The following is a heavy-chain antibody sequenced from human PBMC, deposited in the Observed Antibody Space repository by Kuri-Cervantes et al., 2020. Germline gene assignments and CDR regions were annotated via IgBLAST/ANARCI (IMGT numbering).Heavy chain of an antibody. Sequence: GGSLRLSCAASGFTFSSYDMHWVRQATGKGLEWVSAIGTAGDTYYPGSVKGRFTISRENAKNSLYLQMNSLRAEDTAVYSCAKGDDVLTAYYNEDYFDYWGQGTLVTVSS. CDR1: GFTFSSYD. D-gene: IGHD3-9*01. J-gene: IGHJ4*02. CDR3: AKGDDVLTAYYNEDYFDY. CDR2: IGTAGDT. V-gene: IGHV3-13*01.